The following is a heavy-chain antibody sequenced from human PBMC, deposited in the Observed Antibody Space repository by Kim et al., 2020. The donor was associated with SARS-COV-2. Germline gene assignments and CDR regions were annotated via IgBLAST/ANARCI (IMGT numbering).Heavy chain of an antibody. J-gene: IGHJ3*02. CDR3: ARDGIQQKRGHYDFWSGYQAEDAFDI. CDR2: ISSSGSTI. Sequence: GGSLRLSCAASGFTFSDYYMSWIRQAPGKGLEWVSYISSSGSTIYYADSVKGRFTISRDNAKNSLYLQMNSLRAEDTAVYYCARDGIQQKRGHYDFWSGYQAEDAFDIWGQGTMVTVSS. CDR1: GFTFSDYY. V-gene: IGHV3-11*01. D-gene: IGHD3-3*01.